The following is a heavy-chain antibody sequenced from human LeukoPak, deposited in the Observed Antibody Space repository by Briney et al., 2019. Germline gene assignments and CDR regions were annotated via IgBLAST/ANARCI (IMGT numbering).Heavy chain of an antibody. D-gene: IGHD6-6*01. CDR1: GYSISSGYY. Sequence: SSETLSLTCGVSGYSISSGYYWGWIRQPPGQGLEWIGSMHHSGSTYYNASLKSRVTISVDTSKNQFSLKLSSVTAADTAVYYCARQIRGSSSPRNFDYWGQGTLVTVSS. CDR3: ARQIRGSSSPRNFDY. CDR2: MHHSGST. J-gene: IGHJ4*02. V-gene: IGHV4-38-2*01.